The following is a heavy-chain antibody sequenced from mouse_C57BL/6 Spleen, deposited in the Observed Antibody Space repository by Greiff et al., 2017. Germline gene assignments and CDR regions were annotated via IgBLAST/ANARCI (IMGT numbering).Heavy chain of an antibody. CDR3: ARGHYYGSSFPYYFDY. CDR2: IYPGGGYT. V-gene: IGHV1-63*01. D-gene: IGHD1-1*01. J-gene: IGHJ2*01. CDR1: GYTFTNYW. Sequence: VQLQQSGAELVRPGTSVKMSCKASGYTFTNYWIGWAKQRPGHGLEWIGDIYPGGGYTNYNEKFKGKATLTADKSSSTAYMQFSSLTSEDSAIYYWARGHYYGSSFPYYFDYWGQGTTLTVSS.